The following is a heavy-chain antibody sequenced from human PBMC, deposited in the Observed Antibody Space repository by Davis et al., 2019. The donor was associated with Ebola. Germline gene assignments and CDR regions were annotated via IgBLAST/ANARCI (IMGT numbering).Heavy chain of an antibody. V-gene: IGHV3-33*01. J-gene: IGHJ5*02. Sequence: GESLKISCAASGFTFSSYGMHRVRQAPGKGLEWVAVIWYDGSNKYYADSVKGRFTISRDNSKNTLYLQMNSLRAEDTAVYYCARDPSHDYGDYVGGWFDPWGQGTLVTVSS. CDR3: ARDPSHDYGDYVGGWFDP. CDR1: GFTFSSYG. D-gene: IGHD4-17*01. CDR2: IWYDGSNK.